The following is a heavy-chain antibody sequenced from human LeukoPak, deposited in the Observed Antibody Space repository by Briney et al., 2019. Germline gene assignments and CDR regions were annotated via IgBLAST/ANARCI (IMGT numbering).Heavy chain of an antibody. D-gene: IGHD6-13*01. Sequence: GGSLRLSCTASGFTFGSYSMNWVRQAPGKGLEWVSSISSSSSYIYYADSVKGRFTISRDNAKNSLYLQMNSLRAEDTAVYYCARDGAAAGHYYYYYMDVWGKGTTVTISS. V-gene: IGHV3-21*01. CDR1: GFTFGSYS. CDR2: ISSSSSYI. CDR3: ARDGAAAGHYYYYYMDV. J-gene: IGHJ6*03.